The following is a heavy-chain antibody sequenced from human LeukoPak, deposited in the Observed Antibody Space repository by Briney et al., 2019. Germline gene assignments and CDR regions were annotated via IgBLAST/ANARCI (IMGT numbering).Heavy chain of an antibody. CDR2: IYYSGST. CDR1: GGSISSGGYY. J-gene: IGHJ4*02. D-gene: IGHD2-15*01. Sequence: SQTLSLTCTVSGGSISSGGYYWSWIRQHPGKGLEWIGYIYYSGSTYYNPSPKSRVTISVDTSKNQFSLKLSSVTAADTAVYYCARAHYCSGGSCSFNYWGQGTLVTVSS. CDR3: ARAHYCSGGSCSFNY. V-gene: IGHV4-31*03.